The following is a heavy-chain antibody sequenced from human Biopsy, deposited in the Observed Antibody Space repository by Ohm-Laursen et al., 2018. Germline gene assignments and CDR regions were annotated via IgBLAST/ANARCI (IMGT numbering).Heavy chain of an antibody. J-gene: IGHJ5*02. CDR3: TRGGYYYDSLAYYYWFDP. CDR1: GYTFTGYH. D-gene: IGHD3-22*01. Sequence: SVKVSCKASGYTFTGYHVHWVRQAPGQGLEWIGWINAKTGDTNYAQKFQGRVTMTRDTSISTAYVDLSSLRSDDTAVYYCTRGGYYYDSLAYYYWFDPWGQGTLVNVSS. V-gene: IGHV1-2*02. CDR2: INAKTGDT.